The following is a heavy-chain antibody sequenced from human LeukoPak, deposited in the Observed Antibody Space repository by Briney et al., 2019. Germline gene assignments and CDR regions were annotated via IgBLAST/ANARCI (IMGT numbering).Heavy chain of an antibody. D-gene: IGHD3-10*01. CDR2: INAGNGNT. J-gene: IGHJ5*02. CDR1: GYTFTTYP. Sequence: ASVKVSCKASGYTFTTYPIHWVRQAPGQRLEWMGWINAGNGNTKYSQKFQGRVTITRDTSASTAYMELSSLRSEDTALYYCARDMGGYYGSGSYSAFDPWGQGTLVTVSS. V-gene: IGHV1-3*01. CDR3: ARDMGGYYGSGSYSAFDP.